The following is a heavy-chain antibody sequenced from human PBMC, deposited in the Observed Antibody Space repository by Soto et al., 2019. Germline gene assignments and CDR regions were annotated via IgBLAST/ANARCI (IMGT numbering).Heavy chain of an antibody. V-gene: IGHV1-18*01. D-gene: IGHD3-3*01. J-gene: IGHJ4*02. Sequence: ASVKVSCKASGYTFTSYGISWVRQAPGQGLEWMGWISAYNGNTNYAQKLQGRVTMTTDTSTSTAYMELRSLRSDDTAVYYCARVNRITIFGVVNQHHDYWGQGTRVTVSS. CDR2: ISAYNGNT. CDR1: GYTFTSYG. CDR3: ARVNRITIFGVVNQHHDY.